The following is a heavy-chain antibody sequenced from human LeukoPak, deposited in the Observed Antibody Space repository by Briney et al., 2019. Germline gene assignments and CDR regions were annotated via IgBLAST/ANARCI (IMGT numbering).Heavy chain of an antibody. Sequence: SETLSLTCTVSGDSVGGFSWNWIRQPPGKGLEWIGFIYHNGSAYYNPSLKSRSAISVDSSMKHFSLKLKSVTAADTAVYYCAKSVGYLSTYNWFDPWGPGTLVTVSS. D-gene: IGHD5-18*01. CDR1: GDSVGGFS. V-gene: IGHV4-4*09. J-gene: IGHJ5*02. CDR3: AKSVGYLSTYNWFDP. CDR2: IYHNGSA.